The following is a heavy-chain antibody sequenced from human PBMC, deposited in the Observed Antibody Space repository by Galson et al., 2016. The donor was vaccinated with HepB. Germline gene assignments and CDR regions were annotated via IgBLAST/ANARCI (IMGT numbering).Heavy chain of an antibody. CDR1: GFTFSSYG. CDR3: AKDLWGLPLSVEYYYYGMGV. Sequence: RSLRLSCAASGFTFSSYGMHWVRQAPGKGLEWVAVISYDGSNKYYADSVKGRLTISRDNSKNTLDPQMNSLRAEDTAVYYWAKDLWGLPLSVEYYYYGMGVWGQGTTVTVSS. D-gene: IGHD3-16*01. CDR2: ISYDGSNK. J-gene: IGHJ6*02. V-gene: IGHV3-30*18.